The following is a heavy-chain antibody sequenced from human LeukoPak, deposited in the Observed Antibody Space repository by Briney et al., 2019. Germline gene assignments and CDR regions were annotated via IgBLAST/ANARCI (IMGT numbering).Heavy chain of an antibody. Sequence: GGSLRLSCAASGFTFIDYDMHWVRQAIGKGLEWVSAIGNRGDTHYSGSVKGRFTISRESAESSLYLQMNSLRAEDTAVYYCARGGIQVSGIDEFDYWGQGTLVTVSS. CDR1: GFTFIDYD. J-gene: IGHJ4*02. CDR2: IGNRGDT. D-gene: IGHD6-19*01. V-gene: IGHV3-13*01. CDR3: ARGGIQVSGIDEFDY.